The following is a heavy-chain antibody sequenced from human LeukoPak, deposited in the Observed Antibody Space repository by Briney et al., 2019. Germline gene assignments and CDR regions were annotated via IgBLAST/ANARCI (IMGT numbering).Heavy chain of an antibody. J-gene: IGHJ4*02. CDR3: ARRYYYDSSGYKIGLYYFDY. CDR2: IYPGDSDT. V-gene: IGHV5-51*01. D-gene: IGHD3-22*01. CDR1: GYSFTSYW. Sequence: GESLQISCKGSGYSFTSYWIGWVRQMPGKGLEWMGIIYPGDSDTRYSPSFQGQVTISADKSISTAYLQWSSLKASDTAMYYCARRYYYDSSGYKIGLYYFDYWGQGTLVAVSS.